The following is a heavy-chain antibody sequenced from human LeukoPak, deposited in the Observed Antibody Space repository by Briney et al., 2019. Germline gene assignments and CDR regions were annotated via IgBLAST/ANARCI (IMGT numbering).Heavy chain of an antibody. Sequence: GESLKISCKGSGYSFTSYWIGWVRQMPGKGLEWMGIIYPGDSDTRYSPSFQGQVTISADKSISTAYLQWRSLKASDTVMYCCARERYYYDSIGYYYEYNWFDPWGQGTLVTVSS. CDR2: IYPGDSDT. D-gene: IGHD3-22*01. CDR3: ARERYYYDSIGYYYEYNWFDP. J-gene: IGHJ5*02. V-gene: IGHV5-51*01. CDR1: GYSFTSYW.